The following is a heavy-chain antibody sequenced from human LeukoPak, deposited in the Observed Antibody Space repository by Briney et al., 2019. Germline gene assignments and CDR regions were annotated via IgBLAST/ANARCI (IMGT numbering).Heavy chain of an antibody. V-gene: IGHV3-48*03. CDR3: ARGRLALYFGDDF. J-gene: IGHJ4*02. D-gene: IGHD3-10*01. CDR1: GFTFSSYD. Sequence: GGSLRLSCAASGFTFSSYDMNWVRQAPGKGLEWVSYISTSGSTTYYADSVKGRFTISRDNAKNSLFLQMNSLRAEDTAVYYCARGRLALYFGDDFWGQGTLVTVSS. CDR2: ISTSGSTT.